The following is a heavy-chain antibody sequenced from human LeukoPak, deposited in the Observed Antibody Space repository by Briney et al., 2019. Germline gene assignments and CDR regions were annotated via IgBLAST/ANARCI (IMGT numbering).Heavy chain of an antibody. J-gene: IGHJ5*02. CDR2: IYYSGST. V-gene: IGHV4-31*03. Sequence: SETLSLTCTVSGVSISSGGYYWSWIRQHPGKGLEWIGYIYYSGSTYYNPSLKSRVTISVDTSKNQFSLKLSSVTAADTAVYYCARGLRSSSWSPWFDPWGQGTLVTVSS. CDR3: ARGLRSSSWSPWFDP. CDR1: GVSISSGGYY. D-gene: IGHD6-13*01.